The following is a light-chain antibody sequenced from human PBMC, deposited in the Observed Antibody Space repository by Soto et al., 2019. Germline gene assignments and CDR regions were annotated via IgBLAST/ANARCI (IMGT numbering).Light chain of an antibody. CDR2: EVS. J-gene: IGLJ1*01. Sequence: QSVLTQPPSASGSPGQSVTISCTGTSSDVGKYDYVSWFQHHPGKAPKLIIYEVSNRPSGVSNRFSGSKSGNTASLTISGLQAEDEADYYCSSYTAGGTIFGTGTKVTVL. CDR1: SSDVGKYDY. CDR3: SSYTAGGTI. V-gene: IGLV2-14*01.